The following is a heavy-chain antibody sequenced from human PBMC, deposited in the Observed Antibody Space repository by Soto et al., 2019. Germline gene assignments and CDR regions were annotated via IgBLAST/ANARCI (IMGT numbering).Heavy chain of an antibody. V-gene: IGHV1-18*01. Sequence: ASVKVSCKASGYTFTSYGMSWVRQAPGQGLEWMGWISAYNGNTNYAQKLQGRVTMTTDTSTSTAYMELRSLRSDDTAVYYCARDGFYRGSYVWNYWGQGTLVTVSS. CDR3: ARDGFYRGSYVWNY. J-gene: IGHJ4*02. D-gene: IGHD1-26*01. CDR1: GYTFTSYG. CDR2: ISAYNGNT.